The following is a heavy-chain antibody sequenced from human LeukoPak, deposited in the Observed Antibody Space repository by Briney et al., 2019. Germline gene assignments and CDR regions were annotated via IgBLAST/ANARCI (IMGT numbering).Heavy chain of an antibody. V-gene: IGHV5-10-1*01. CDR3: ARLGKSAMVIHY. CDR2: IDPSDSYT. Sequence: GESLKISCKGSGYSFTSYWISWVRQMPGQGLEWMGRIDPSDSYTNYSPSFQGHVTISADKSISTAYLQWSSLKASDTAMYYCARLGKSAMVIHYWGQGTLVTVSA. D-gene: IGHD5-18*01. CDR1: GYSFTSYW. J-gene: IGHJ4*02.